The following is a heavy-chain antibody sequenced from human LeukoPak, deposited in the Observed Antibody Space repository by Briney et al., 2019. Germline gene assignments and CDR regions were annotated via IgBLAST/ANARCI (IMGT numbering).Heavy chain of an antibody. V-gene: IGHV4-34*01. D-gene: IGHD6-19*01. CDR2: INHSGST. Sequence: PSETLSLTCAVYGGSFSGYYWSWIRHPPGKGLEWIGEINHSGSTNYNPSLKSRVTISVDTSKNQFSLKLSSVTAADTAVYYCARAAPTLGDGAVAGTWFDYWGQGTLVTVSS. CDR3: ARAAPTLGDGAVAGTWFDY. J-gene: IGHJ4*02. CDR1: GGSFSGYY.